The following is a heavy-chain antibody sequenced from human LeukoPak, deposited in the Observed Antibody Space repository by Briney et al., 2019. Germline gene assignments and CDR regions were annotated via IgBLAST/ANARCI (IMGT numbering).Heavy chain of an antibody. D-gene: IGHD6-13*01. J-gene: IGHJ4*02. CDR1: GFTFSSYD. CDR3: VSGGGFGSSWYYFDY. CDR2: IGIAGDT. Sequence: GGSLRLSCAASGFTFSSYDMYWVRQATGKGLEWVSSIGIAGDTYYAGSVKGRFTISRENAKNSLYLQMNYLTAGDTAVYYCVSGGGFGSSWYYFDYWGPGTLVTVSS. V-gene: IGHV3-13*04.